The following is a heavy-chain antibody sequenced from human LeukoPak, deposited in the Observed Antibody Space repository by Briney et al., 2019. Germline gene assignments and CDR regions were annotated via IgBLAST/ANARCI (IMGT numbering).Heavy chain of an antibody. CDR3: TRHSGRYYCLFDY. CDR1: GGSISGSSYY. D-gene: IGHD1-26*01. CDR2: VYYSGST. V-gene: IGHV4-39*01. J-gene: IGHJ4*02. Sequence: PSETLSLTCAVSGGSISGSSYYWGWIRQSPGQGLEWIGSVYYSGSTHYNPSLRSRATISVDTSKNQFSLKLSSVTAADTSVFFCTRHSGRYYCLFDYWGQGALVTVSA.